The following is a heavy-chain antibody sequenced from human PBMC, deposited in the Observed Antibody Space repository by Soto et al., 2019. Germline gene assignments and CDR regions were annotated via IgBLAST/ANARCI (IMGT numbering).Heavy chain of an antibody. Sequence: EVQLLESGGGLVQPGGSLRISCAASGFDCSNYGMSWVRQAPGKGLEWVSAISGTAHASYYAASVKGRFTISRDNSTNTLYLHMNSLRLEDTAVYFCVKDAPQPFSDWGQGTLVTVSS. V-gene: IGHV3-23*01. D-gene: IGHD3-3*02. CDR1: GFDCSNYG. CDR3: VKDAPQPFSD. J-gene: IGHJ4*02. CDR2: ISGTAHAS.